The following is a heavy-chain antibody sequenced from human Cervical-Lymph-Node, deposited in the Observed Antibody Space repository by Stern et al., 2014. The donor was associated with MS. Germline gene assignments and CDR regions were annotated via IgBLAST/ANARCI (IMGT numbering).Heavy chain of an antibody. CDR2: INPSGGRS. D-gene: IGHD5-12*01. J-gene: IGHJ4*02. Sequence: VQLVESGAEVKKPGASVNVSCKASGYTFSTYYMHWVRQAPGQGLEGMGMINPSGGRSSYAQNFQGRVTLTRDTSTSTVYMELSSLTSEDTAVYYCARLRSGYDYGDYWGQGTLVTVPS. CDR3: ARLRSGYDYGDY. CDR1: GYTFSTYY. V-gene: IGHV1-46*01.